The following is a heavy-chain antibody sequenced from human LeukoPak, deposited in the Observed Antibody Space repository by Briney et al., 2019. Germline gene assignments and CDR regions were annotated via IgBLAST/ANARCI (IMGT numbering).Heavy chain of an antibody. CDR3: ARVSSKPPHIWFDP. CDR2: IYYSGST. CDR1: GCSISSYY. J-gene: IGHJ5*02. V-gene: IGHV4-59*01. D-gene: IGHD4-11*01. Sequence: PSEALSLTCTVSGCSISSYYWSWVRQPPGKGLEWLGYIYYSGSTNYNPSLKSRVTISVDTSKNQFSLKLSSVTAADTAVYYCARVSSKPPHIWFDPWGQGTLVTVSS.